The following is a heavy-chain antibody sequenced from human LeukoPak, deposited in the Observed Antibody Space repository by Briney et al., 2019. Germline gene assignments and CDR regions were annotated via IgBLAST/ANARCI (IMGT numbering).Heavy chain of an antibody. D-gene: IGHD3-10*01. CDR3: ARGNWYYGSWSLYAFDI. CDR1: GYTFTNYT. J-gene: IGHJ3*02. CDR2: INTNTGYP. Sequence: ASVKVSCKGSGYTFTNYTMKWVGQAPGQGLEWMGWINTNTGYPTYAQGFTGGLVFTLDTSVSTAYLQISSLKAEDAAVYYCARGNWYYGSWSLYAFDIWGQGTMVTVSS. V-gene: IGHV7-4-1*02.